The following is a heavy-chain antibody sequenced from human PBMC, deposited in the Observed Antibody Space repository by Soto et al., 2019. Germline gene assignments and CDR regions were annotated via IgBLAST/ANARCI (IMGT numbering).Heavy chain of an antibody. J-gene: IGHJ6*01. CDR1: GGSVSSGSYY. CDR3: ASYLRWFEESPRDYYYGMDV. D-gene: IGHD3-10*01. Sequence: QVQLQESGPGLVKPSETLSLTCTVSGGSVSSGSYYWSWIRQHPGKGMEWIGYIYYSESTNYNPFLKSRDTIKLDTYKSHFSLNLSSVTASDTAVHNCASYLRWFEESPRDYYYGMDVW. CDR2: IYYSEST. V-gene: IGHV4-61*01.